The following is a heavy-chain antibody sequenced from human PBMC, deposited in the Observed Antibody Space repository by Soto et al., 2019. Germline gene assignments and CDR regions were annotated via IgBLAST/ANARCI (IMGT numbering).Heavy chain of an antibody. CDR2: IRSKAYGGTT. Sequence: GGSLRLSCTASGFTFGDYAMSWFRQAPGKGLEWVGFIRSKAYGGTTEYAASVKGRFTISRDDSKSIAYLQMNSLKIEDTAVYYCTRDLLSSYSYWFDPWGQGTLVTVSS. CDR3: TRDLLSSYSYWFDP. D-gene: IGHD1-26*01. CDR1: GFTFGDYA. J-gene: IGHJ5*02. V-gene: IGHV3-49*03.